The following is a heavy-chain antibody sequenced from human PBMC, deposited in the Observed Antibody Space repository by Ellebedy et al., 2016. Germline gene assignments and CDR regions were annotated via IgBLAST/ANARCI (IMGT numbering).Heavy chain of an antibody. D-gene: IGHD5-18*01. J-gene: IGHJ4*02. CDR1: GFTFSNHA. CDR3: VKTFQQWLLLDY. V-gene: IGHV3-64D*06. Sequence: GESLKISCSASGFTFSNHAMHWVRQAPGKGLEYVSVISANEGRTHYADSVKGRFTISRDNSKNTLYLQMSSLRTEDTAVYYCVKTFQQWLLLDYWGQGTRVTVSS. CDR2: ISANEGRT.